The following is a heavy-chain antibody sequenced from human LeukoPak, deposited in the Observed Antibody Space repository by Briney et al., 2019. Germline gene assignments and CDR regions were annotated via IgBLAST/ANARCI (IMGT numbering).Heavy chain of an antibody. J-gene: IGHJ4*02. CDR1: GYTFTGYY. Sequence: GASVKVSCKASGYTFTGYYMHWVRQAPGQGLEWMGWINPNSGGTNYAQKFQGRVTMTRDTSISTAYMELSRLRSDDTAVYYCARDFGGDGYNFDYWGQGTLVTVSS. CDR3: ARDFGGDGYNFDY. D-gene: IGHD5-24*01. CDR2: INPNSGGT. V-gene: IGHV1-2*02.